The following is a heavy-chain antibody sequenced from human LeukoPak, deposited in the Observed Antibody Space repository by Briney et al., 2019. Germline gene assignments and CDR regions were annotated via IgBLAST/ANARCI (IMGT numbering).Heavy chain of an antibody. CDR1: GFPFSSYG. CDR3: LRGDRRDY. J-gene: IGHJ4*02. CDR2: IRYDGSNK. Sequence: GGSLRLSCAASGFPFSSYGMHWVRQAPGKVLEWVACIRYDGSNKYYADSVKGRFTISRDNAKDSLYLKMNSLRVEDTAVYYCLRGDRRDYWGQGTLVTVSS. V-gene: IGHV3-30*02.